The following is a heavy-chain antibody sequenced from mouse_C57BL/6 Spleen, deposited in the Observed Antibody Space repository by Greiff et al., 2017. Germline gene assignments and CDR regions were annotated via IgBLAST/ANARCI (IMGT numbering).Heavy chain of an antibody. CDR1: GFTFNDYY. D-gene: IGHD4-1*01. Sequence: EVKLMESEGGLVQPGSSMKLSCTASGFTFNDYYMAWVRQVPEKGLEWVANINYDGSSTYYLDSLKSRFIISRDNAKNILYLQMSSLKSEDTATYYCARVRLGRGWYFDVWGTGTTVTVSS. V-gene: IGHV5-16*01. J-gene: IGHJ1*03. CDR3: ARVRLGRGWYFDV. CDR2: INYDGSST.